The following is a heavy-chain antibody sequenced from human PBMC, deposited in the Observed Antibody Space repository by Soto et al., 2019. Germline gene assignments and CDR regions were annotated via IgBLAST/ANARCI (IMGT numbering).Heavy chain of an antibody. V-gene: IGHV4-59*08. CDR3: ARHRNHHFDY. CDR2: IYYSGST. Sequence: SETLSLTCTVSGGSISSYYWSWIRQPPGKGLEWIGYIYYSGSTNYNPSLKSRVTISVDTSKNQFSLKLSSVTAADTAVYYCARHRNHHFDYWGQGTLVTVSS. J-gene: IGHJ4*02. CDR1: GGSISSYY. D-gene: IGHD1-1*01.